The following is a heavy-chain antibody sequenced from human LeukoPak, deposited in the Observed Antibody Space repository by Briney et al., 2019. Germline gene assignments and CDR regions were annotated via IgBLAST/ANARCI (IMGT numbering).Heavy chain of an antibody. V-gene: IGHV4-31*03. CDR1: GGSISSGGYY. Sequence: SQTLSLTCTVSGGSISSGGYYWSWIRQHPGKGLEWIGYIYYSGGTYYNPSLKSRVTISVDTSKNQFSLKLSSVTAADTAVYYCARSGYSYGTQIDSDWYFDLWGRGTLVTVSS. D-gene: IGHD5-18*01. J-gene: IGHJ2*01. CDR3: ARSGYSYGTQIDSDWYFDL. CDR2: IYYSGGT.